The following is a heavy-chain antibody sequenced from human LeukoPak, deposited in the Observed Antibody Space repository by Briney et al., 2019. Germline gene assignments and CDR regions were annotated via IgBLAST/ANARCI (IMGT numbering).Heavy chain of an antibody. CDR3: ARGRRGYSYGVFDY. V-gene: IGHV4-61*02. CDR2: IYTSGST. CDR1: GGSISSSSYY. Sequence: SETLSLTCTVSGGSISSSSYYWSWIRQPAGKGLEWIGRIYTSGSTNYNPSLKSRVTMSVDTSKNQFSLKLSSVTAADTAVYYCARGRRGYSYGVFDYWGQGTLVTVSS. J-gene: IGHJ4*02. D-gene: IGHD5-18*01.